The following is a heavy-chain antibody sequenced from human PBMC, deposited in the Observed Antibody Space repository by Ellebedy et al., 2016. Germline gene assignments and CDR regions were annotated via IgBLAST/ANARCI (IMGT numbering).Heavy chain of an antibody. D-gene: IGHD6-6*01. CDR1: GFTFSTYW. CDR2: VRQDGGDT. V-gene: IGHV3-7*03. CDR3: ARGLGSSSGRGDY. J-gene: IGHJ4*02. Sequence: GESLKISCVASGFTFSTYWMSWVRQAPGKGPEWVANVRQDGGDTYYVDSVRGRFTISRDNAKNSLYLQMNSLRADDTAVYYGARGLGSSSGRGDYWGQGTLVTVSS.